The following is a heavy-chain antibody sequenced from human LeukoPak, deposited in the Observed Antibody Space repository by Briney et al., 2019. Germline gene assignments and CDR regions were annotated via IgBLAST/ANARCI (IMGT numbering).Heavy chain of an antibody. V-gene: IGHV4-38-2*02. Sequence: PSETLSLTCTVSGYSISSDYYWGWIRQPPGKGLEWIGNIFHNGNTYYNPSLKSRVTMSIDTSKKQFSLKLRTATAADTAVYYCARDRHCTNGVCYSHYYMDVWGKGTTVTVSS. CDR2: IFHNGNT. J-gene: IGHJ6*03. CDR1: GYSISSDYY. D-gene: IGHD2-8*01. CDR3: ARDRHCTNGVCYSHYYMDV.